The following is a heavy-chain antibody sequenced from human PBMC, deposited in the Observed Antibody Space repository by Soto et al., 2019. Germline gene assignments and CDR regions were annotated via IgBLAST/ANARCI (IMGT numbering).Heavy chain of an antibody. CDR1: GGSIDTAGYY. CDR3: ARSFYDLSTATGGHWFDP. J-gene: IGHJ5*02. V-gene: IGHV4-31*03. Sequence: QVQLQESGPGLVKPSQTLSLTCTVSGGSIDTAGYYWNWVRHSPGKGLEWIGYIFYSGTTYYNPSLESRLTMSLDKSKIHFSLRLSSVTAADTAYYYCARSFYDLSTATGGHWFDPWGHGTLVTVSS. D-gene: IGHD3-9*01. CDR2: IFYSGTT.